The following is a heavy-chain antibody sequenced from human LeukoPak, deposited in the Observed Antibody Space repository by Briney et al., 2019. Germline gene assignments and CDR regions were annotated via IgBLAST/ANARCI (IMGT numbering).Heavy chain of an antibody. V-gene: IGHV3-9*01. CDR3: AKETHSTMVPGYAFDI. CDR2: ISWNSGKI. J-gene: IGHJ3*02. Sequence: PGGSLRLSCAASGFTFDDYAIHWVWQAPGKGLEWVSGISWNSGKIVYADSVKGRFTISRDNAKNSVYLQMDSLRAEDTALYYCAKETHSTMVPGYAFDIWGQGTMVTVSS. D-gene: IGHD2-8*01. CDR1: GFTFDDYA.